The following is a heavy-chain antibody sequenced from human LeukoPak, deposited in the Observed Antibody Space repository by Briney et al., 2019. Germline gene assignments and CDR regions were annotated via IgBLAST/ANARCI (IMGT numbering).Heavy chain of an antibody. Sequence: SGGSLRLSCAASGFTFSNYWMNWVRQAPGKRLEWVANIRQDGIEKYYVDSVKGRFTISRDNAKNSLYLQMNSLRAEDTAVYYCARDRGLRFGIYGMDVWGQGTTVTVSS. CDR3: ARDRGLRFGIYGMDV. CDR2: IRQDGIEK. J-gene: IGHJ6*02. D-gene: IGHD3-10*01. CDR1: GFTFSNYW. V-gene: IGHV3-7*05.